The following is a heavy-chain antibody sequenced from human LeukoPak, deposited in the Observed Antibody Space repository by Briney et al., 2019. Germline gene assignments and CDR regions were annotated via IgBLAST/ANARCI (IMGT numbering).Heavy chain of an antibody. Sequence: GGSLRLSCAAAGFTFDTYAMSLVRQAPGKGLEWVSAISGSGGSTYYADSVKGRFTISRDNSKNTLYLQMNSLRAEDTAVYYCAKLSGSYFFDYWGQGTLVTVSS. V-gene: IGHV3-23*01. J-gene: IGHJ4*02. CDR3: AKLSGSYFFDY. CDR2: ISGSGGST. D-gene: IGHD1-26*01. CDR1: GFTFDTYA.